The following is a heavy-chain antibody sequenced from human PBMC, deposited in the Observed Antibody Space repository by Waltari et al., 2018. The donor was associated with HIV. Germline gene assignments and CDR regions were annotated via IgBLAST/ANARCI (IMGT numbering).Heavy chain of an antibody. CDR1: GFTFSSYW. CDR3: ARAVGGIGSDY. V-gene: IGHV3-7*01. D-gene: IGHD3-16*01. CDR2: IKLDGSEE. Sequence: VQLVESGGGLVQPGGSLRLSCAASGFTFSSYWMPWVRQAPGKGLEWMANIKLDGSEEYYVDSVKGRFTISRDNAKNSLYLQMNSLRAEDTAVYYCARAVGGIGSDYWGQGTLVTVSS. J-gene: IGHJ4*02.